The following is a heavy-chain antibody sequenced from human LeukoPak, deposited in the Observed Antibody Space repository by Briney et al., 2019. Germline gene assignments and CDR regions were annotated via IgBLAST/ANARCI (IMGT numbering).Heavy chain of an antibody. CDR2: ISFDGTNK. J-gene: IGHJ4*02. CDR3: AKVIVSVDTAIDY. V-gene: IGHV3-30*18. D-gene: IGHD5-18*01. CDR1: GFTFSTYY. Sequence: GGSLRLSCTASGFTFSTYYIHWVRQAPGKGLEWVAVISFDGTNKYYADSVKGRFTISRDNSKNTLYLQMNSLRAEDTAVYYCAKVIVSVDTAIDYWGQGTLVTVSS.